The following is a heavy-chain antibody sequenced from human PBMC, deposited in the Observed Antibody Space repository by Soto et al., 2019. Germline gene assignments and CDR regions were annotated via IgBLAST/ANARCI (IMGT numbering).Heavy chain of an antibody. D-gene: IGHD2-15*01. V-gene: IGHV1-69*01. J-gene: IGHJ6*02. Sequence: QVQLVQSGAEVKKPGSSVKVSCKASGGTFSSYAISWVRQAPGQGLEWKGGIIPIFGTANYAQKIQGRVTITADESTSTAYMELSSLRSEDTAVYYCARGIVVVVASPDLYYYGMDVWGQGTTVTVSS. CDR3: ARGIVVVVASPDLYYYGMDV. CDR1: GGTFSSYA. CDR2: IIPIFGTA.